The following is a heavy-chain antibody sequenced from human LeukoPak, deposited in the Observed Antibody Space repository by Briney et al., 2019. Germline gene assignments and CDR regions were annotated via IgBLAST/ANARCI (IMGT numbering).Heavy chain of an antibody. V-gene: IGHV3-30*02. J-gene: IGHJ4*02. CDR2: IRYDGANK. Sequence: GGSLKLSCAASGFTFSDYGMHWVRQAPGKGLEWVTFIRYDGANKFYAESVMGRFTISRDNSKNTLYLQINSLRPEDTAVYYCAKGDSGWHFDYWGQGTLVTVSS. D-gene: IGHD6-19*01. CDR1: GFTFSDYG. CDR3: AKGDSGWHFDY.